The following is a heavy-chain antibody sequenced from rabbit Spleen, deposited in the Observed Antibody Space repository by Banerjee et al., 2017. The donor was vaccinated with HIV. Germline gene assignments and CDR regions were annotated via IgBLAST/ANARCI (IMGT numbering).Heavy chain of an antibody. J-gene: IGHJ4*01. V-gene: IGHV1S40*01. CDR1: GVSFSGDSY. Sequence: QSLEESGGGLVKPGGTLTLTCKASGVSFSGDSYMCWVRQAPGKGLEWVVCIDAGSSGFTYFASWAKGRFTISKTSSTTVTLQMTSLTAADTATYFCARGDYTYSYGAYLWGPGTLVTVS. D-gene: IGHD6-1*01. CDR3: ARGDYTYSYGAYL. CDR2: IDAGSSGFT.